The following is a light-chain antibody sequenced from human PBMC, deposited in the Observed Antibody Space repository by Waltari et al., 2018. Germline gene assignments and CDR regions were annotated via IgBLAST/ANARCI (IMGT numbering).Light chain of an antibody. Sequence: SALTQPDSVSGSPGPSITISCSGISSDSGGYEYVSWYQQHPGKAPKVIIYDVNNRPSGVSNRFSGSKSGSSASLTISGLQAEDEADYYCSSFTSSTTGIFGGGTKVTV. V-gene: IGLV2-14*03. J-gene: IGLJ2*01. CDR2: DVN. CDR1: SSDSGGYEY. CDR3: SSFTSSTTGI.